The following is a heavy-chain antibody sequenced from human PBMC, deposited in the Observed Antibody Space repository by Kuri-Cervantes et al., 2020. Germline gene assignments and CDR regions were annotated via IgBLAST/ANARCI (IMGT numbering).Heavy chain of an antibody. CDR1: GGSFSGYY. D-gene: IGHD2-2*01. CDR3: AGADAFCSSTSCYDAFDI. Sequence: GSLRLSCAVYGGSFSGYYWSWIRQPPGKGLEWIGEIYHSGSTNYNPSLKSRVTISVDKSKNQFSLKLSSVTAADTAVYYCAGADAFCSSTSCYDAFDIWGQGTMVTVSS. CDR2: IYHSGST. V-gene: IGHV4-34*01. J-gene: IGHJ3*02.